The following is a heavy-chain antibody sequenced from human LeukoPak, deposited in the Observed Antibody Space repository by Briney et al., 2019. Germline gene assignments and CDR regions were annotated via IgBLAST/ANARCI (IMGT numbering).Heavy chain of an antibody. CDR1: GITVNSTY. J-gene: IGHJ6*02. V-gene: IGHV3-66*04. CDR3: ARLFGSGWPGYFYYAMDV. CDR2: AYSDGNT. D-gene: IGHD6-19*01. Sequence: GGSLRLSCAASGITVNSTYISGVRQAPGKGLEWGSVAYSDGNTYYAGSVKGRFTISRDNSKNTLYLQMNSLRAEDPAVYYCARLFGSGWPGYFYYAMDVWGQGTTVAVSS.